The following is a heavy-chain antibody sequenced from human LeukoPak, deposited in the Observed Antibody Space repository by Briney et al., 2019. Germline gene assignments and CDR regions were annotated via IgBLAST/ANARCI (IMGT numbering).Heavy chain of an antibody. V-gene: IGHV4-61*02. D-gene: IGHD3-10*01. CDR3: ASGYGSGAYYFDY. CDR1: GGSISSGSYY. CDR2: IYTSGST. Sequence: SETLSLTCTVSGGSISSGSYYWSWTRQPAGKGLEYIGRIYTSGSTNYNPSLKSRVTISVDTSKNQFSLKLSSVAAADTAVYYCASGYGSGAYYFDYWGQGTLVTVSS. J-gene: IGHJ4*02.